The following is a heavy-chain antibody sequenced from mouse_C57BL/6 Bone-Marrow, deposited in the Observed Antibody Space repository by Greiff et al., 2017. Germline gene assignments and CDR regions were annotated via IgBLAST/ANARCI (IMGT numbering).Heavy chain of an antibody. CDR3: ARHYDYDVYAMDY. CDR1: GYTFSSYA. J-gene: IGHJ4*01. Sequence: EVNLVESGGGLVKPGGSLKLSCAASGYTFSSYAMPWVRQTPEKRLEWVATISDGGSYTYYPHNVKGQFTISRDNAKNNLYMQMSHLKSEDTAMYYCARHYDYDVYAMDYWGQGTSVTVSS. CDR2: ISDGGSYT. V-gene: IGHV5-4*03. D-gene: IGHD2-4*01.